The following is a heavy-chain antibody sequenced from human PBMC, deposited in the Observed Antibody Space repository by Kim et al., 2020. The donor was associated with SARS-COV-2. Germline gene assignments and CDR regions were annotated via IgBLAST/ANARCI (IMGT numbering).Heavy chain of an antibody. CDR3: ARGGGSYWDYYYGMDV. CDR2: MNPNSGNT. J-gene: IGHJ6*02. D-gene: IGHD1-26*01. V-gene: IGHV1-8*01. Sequence: ASVKVSCKASGYTFTSYDINWVRQATGQGLEWMGWMNPNSGNTGYAQKFQGRVTMTRNTSISTAYMELSSLRSEDTAVYYCARGGGSYWDYYYGMDVWGQGTTVTVSS. CDR1: GYTFTSYD.